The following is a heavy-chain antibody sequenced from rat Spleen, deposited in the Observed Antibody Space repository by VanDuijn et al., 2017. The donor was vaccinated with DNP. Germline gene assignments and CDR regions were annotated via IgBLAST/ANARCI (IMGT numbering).Heavy chain of an antibody. V-gene: IGHV5-22*01. J-gene: IGHJ2*01. CDR1: GFTFSDYY. CDR3: ARHVLPLRVWDY. D-gene: IGHD1-4*01. CDR2: TNYDGGST. Sequence: EVQLVESGGGLVQSGWSLKLSCAASGFTFSDYYMAWVRQAPTKGLEWVAYTNYDGGSTYNGDSVKGRFTISRDNAKSTLYLQMNSLRSEDMATYYCARHVLPLRVWDYWGQGVMVTVSS.